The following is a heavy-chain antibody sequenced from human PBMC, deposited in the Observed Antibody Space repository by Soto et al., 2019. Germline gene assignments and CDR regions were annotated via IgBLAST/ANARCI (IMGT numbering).Heavy chain of an antibody. V-gene: IGHV1-69*01. J-gene: IGHJ4*02. CDR2: IIPIFGTA. CDR1: GGTFSSYA. Sequence: QVQLVQSGAEVKKPGSSVKVSCKASGGTFSSYAISWVRQAPGQGLEWMGAIIPIFGTANYAQKFQGRVTITADESTSTAYMELSSLRSDDTAVYYCAREGSPPCSGGSCYRRYFDYWGQGTLVTVSS. D-gene: IGHD2-15*01. CDR3: AREGSPPCSGGSCYRRYFDY.